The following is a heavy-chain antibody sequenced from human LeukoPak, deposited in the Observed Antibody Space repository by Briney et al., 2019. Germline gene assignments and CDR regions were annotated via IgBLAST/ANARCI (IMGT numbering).Heavy chain of an antibody. D-gene: IGHD2-15*01. Sequence: PGGSLRLSCAASGFTFGSYGMHWVRQAPGKGLEWVAVISGRGSTTYYADSVKGRFTISRDNSKNTLFLQMNSLTAEDTAIYSCARPRLEYCSGGSCFDAFDIWGQGTMVTVSS. CDR3: ARPRLEYCSGGSCFDAFDI. CDR2: ISGRGSTT. V-gene: IGHV3-23*01. J-gene: IGHJ3*02. CDR1: GFTFGSYG.